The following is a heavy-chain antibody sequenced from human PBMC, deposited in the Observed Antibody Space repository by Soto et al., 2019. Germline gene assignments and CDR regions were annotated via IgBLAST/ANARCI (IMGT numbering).Heavy chain of an antibody. CDR3: ARAPVALQLWRPYFDY. J-gene: IGHJ4*02. CDR2: ISYDGSNK. D-gene: IGHD5-18*01. CDR1: GFTFSSYA. V-gene: IGHV3-30-3*01. Sequence: GGSLRLSCAASGFTFSSYAMHWVRQAPGKGLEWVAVISYDGSNKYYADSVKGRFTISRDNSKNTLYLQMNSLRAEDTAVYYCARAPVALQLWRPYFDYWGQGTLVTVSS.